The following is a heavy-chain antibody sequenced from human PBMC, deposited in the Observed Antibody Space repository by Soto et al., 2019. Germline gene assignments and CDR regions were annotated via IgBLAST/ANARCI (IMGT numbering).Heavy chain of an antibody. V-gene: IGHV4-59*02. CDR2: TYYSGST. J-gene: IGHJ4*02. D-gene: IGHD3-22*01. CDR1: GGSVSSYY. Sequence: SETLSLTCTVSGGSVSSYYWSWIRQPPGKGLEWIGYTYYSGSTNYNPSLKSRVTISVDTSKNQFSLKLSSVTAADTAVYYCARYYYDTGGHYYFDYWGQGTLVTVSS. CDR3: ARYYYDTGGHYYFDY.